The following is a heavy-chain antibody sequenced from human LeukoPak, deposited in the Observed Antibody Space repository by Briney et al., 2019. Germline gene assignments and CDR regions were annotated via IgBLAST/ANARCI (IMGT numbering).Heavy chain of an antibody. CDR3: ARGSVQLWLRDTYYYMDV. V-gene: IGHV3-20*04. D-gene: IGHD5-18*01. Sequence: GESLRLSCAASGFTFDDYAMNWVRQVPGRVLEWVSGINWNGRITEYADSVKDRFTISRQNTKNSLSLYMNNLGGEDTALYFCARGSVQLWLRDTYYYMDVWGKGTTVTVSS. CDR1: GFTFDDYA. J-gene: IGHJ6*03. CDR2: INWNGRIT.